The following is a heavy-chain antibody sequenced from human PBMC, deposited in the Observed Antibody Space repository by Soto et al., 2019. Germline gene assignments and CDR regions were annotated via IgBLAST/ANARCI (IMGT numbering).Heavy chain of an antibody. D-gene: IGHD6-13*01. CDR2: INPSGGST. V-gene: IGHV1-46*03. J-gene: IGHJ4*02. CDR3: ARVAAAGYDY. CDR1: GYSFASYY. Sequence: ASVKVSCKASGYSFASYYMHWVRQAPGQGLEWMGIINPSGGSTSYAQKFQGRVTMTRDTSTSTVYMELSSLRSEDTAVYYCARVAAAGYDYWGQGTLVTVSS.